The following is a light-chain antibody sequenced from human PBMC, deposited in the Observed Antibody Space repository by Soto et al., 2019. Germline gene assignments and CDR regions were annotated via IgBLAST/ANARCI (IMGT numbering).Light chain of an antibody. CDR3: QQYGGFPIT. CDR1: QSVSGSD. J-gene: IGKJ5*01. Sequence: EVVLTQSPGTLSLSPGERATLSCRASQSVSGSDLAWYQQKPGQAPRLLISGVSNRATGTPDRFSGGGSGTDFTLTISRLEPGDFAVYFCQQYGGFPITFGQGTRLEIK. CDR2: GVS. V-gene: IGKV3-20*01.